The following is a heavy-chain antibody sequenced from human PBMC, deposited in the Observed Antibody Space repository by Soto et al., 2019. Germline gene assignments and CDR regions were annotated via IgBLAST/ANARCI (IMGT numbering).Heavy chain of an antibody. CDR3: ARDFTQWGSGSEGMDF. D-gene: IGHD3-10*01. CDR2: ISAYNGNT. CDR1: GYTFTSYG. J-gene: IGHJ6*02. Sequence: QVQLVQSGAEVKKPGASVKVSCKASGYTFTSYGISWVRQAPGQGLEWMGWISAYNGNTNYAQKLQGRVTMTTDTSTSTAYMELRSLRSDDAAVYYCARDFTQWGSGSEGMDFWGQGTTVTVSS. V-gene: IGHV1-18*01.